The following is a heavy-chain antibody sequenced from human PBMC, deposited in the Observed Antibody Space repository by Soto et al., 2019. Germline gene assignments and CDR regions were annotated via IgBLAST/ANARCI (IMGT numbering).Heavy chain of an antibody. V-gene: IGHV3-30*18. D-gene: IGHD3-10*01. CDR1: GFTFSSYG. J-gene: IGHJ4*02. CDR2: ISYDGSNK. Sequence: GGSLRLSCAASGFTFSSYGMHWVRQAPGKGLEWVAVISYDGSNKYYADSVKGRFTISRDNSKNTLYLQMNSLRAGDRAVYYCAKDRQWFGERGDFDYWGQGTLVTVSS. CDR3: AKDRQWFGERGDFDY.